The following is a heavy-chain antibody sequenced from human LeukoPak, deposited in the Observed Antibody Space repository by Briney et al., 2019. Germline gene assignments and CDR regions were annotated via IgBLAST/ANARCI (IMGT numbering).Heavy chain of an antibody. CDR2: ISSSGSTT. D-gene: IGHD2-15*01. CDR1: GFTFSNYE. Sequence: GGSLRLSCAASGFTFSNYEMNWVRQAPGKGLEWVSYISSSGSTTYYADSVKGRFTISRDNAKNSLYLQMNSLRAEDTAVYYCARGYCSGGSCYFDYWGQGALVTVSS. CDR3: ARGYCSGGSCYFDY. V-gene: IGHV3-48*03. J-gene: IGHJ4*02.